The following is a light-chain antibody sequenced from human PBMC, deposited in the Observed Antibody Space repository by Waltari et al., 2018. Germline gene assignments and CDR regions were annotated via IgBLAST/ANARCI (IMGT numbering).Light chain of an antibody. V-gene: IGKV3-20*01. Sequence: EIVLTQSPGTLSLSPGERATLSCWASQSVGRSLAWYQQKRGQAARLLIYGGSTKATGIPDRFGGSGSGTDVSLTISRLEPEDFAVYYCQHYVRLPVTFGQGTKVEI. CDR1: QSVGRS. CDR2: GGS. J-gene: IGKJ1*01. CDR3: QHYVRLPVT.